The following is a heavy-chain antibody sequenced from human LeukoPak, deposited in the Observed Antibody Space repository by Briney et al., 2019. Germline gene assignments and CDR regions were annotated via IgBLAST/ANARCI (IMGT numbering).Heavy chain of an antibody. CDR2: MYYSGSS. CDR1: GGSMNNYY. V-gene: IGHV4-59*03. J-gene: IGHJ3*02. Sequence: SETLSLTCTVSGGSMNNYYWNWIRQPPGKGLEWVGFMYYSGSSLYNPSLKSRVTISVDTSKSQFSLKLTSLTAADTAVYYCSRKGGILDAFDIWGQGTMVTVSS. D-gene: IGHD2-15*01. CDR3: SRKGGILDAFDI.